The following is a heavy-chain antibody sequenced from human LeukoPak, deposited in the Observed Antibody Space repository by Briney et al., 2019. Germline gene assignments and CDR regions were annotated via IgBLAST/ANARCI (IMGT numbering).Heavy chain of an antibody. J-gene: IGHJ5*02. V-gene: IGHV4-4*07. CDR3: ARFSGLEGIPSAFNWFDP. D-gene: IGHD2-2*01. CDR1: GASISSFF. Sequence: PSETLSLTCTVSGASISSFFWSWIRQPAGKGLECVGHIYSSVSTNFNPSLKRRLTMSLDTSMNQLSLTLSSVTAADTAVYYCARFSGLEGIPSAFNWFDPWGQGTLVTVSS. CDR2: IYSSVST.